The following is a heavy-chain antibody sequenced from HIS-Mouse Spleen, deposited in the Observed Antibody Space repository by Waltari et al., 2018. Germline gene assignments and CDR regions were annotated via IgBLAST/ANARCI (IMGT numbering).Heavy chain of an antibody. CDR1: GGSISSSSYY. D-gene: IGHD6-13*01. Sequence: QLQLQESGPGLVKPSETLSLTCTVSGGSISSSSYYWGWIRQPPGKGLEWIGSIYYSGSTYYNPSRKSRGTISVDTSKHQFSLKLSSVTAADTAVYYCAREIPYSSSWYDWYFDLWGRGTLATVSS. J-gene: IGHJ2*01. CDR3: AREIPYSSSWYDWYFDL. V-gene: IGHV4-39*07. CDR2: IYYSGST.